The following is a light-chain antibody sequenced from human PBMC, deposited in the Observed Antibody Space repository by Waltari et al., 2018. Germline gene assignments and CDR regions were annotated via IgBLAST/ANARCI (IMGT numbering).Light chain of an antibody. CDR1: QALNGY. V-gene: IGKV1-39*01. CDR3: QQSYTTPLT. J-gene: IGKJ4*01. CDR2: GAS. Sequence: DIQVTQSPSSLSAPVGDRVTITCRTSQALNGYLNWYQQKPGKAPKILIYGASNLQSGVPSRFSGSGSGTDFTLTISSLQPEDFATYYCQQSYTTPLTFGGGTKVEIK.